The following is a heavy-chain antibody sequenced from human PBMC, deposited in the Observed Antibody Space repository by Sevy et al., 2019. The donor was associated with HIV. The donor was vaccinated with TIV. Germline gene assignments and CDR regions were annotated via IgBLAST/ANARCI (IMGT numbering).Heavy chain of an antibody. CDR1: GFTFSSYE. V-gene: IGHV3-48*03. J-gene: IGHJ4*02. CDR3: ARDLPPSATTVAHFDY. D-gene: IGHD4-17*01. CDR2: ITNSGSTI. Sequence: GGSLRVSCTASGFTFSSYEMNWVRQAPGKGLEWVSYITNSGSTIYYSDSVKGRFTISRDNARNSLYLQMNSLRAEDTAVYYCARDLPPSATTVAHFDYWGRGTLVTVSS.